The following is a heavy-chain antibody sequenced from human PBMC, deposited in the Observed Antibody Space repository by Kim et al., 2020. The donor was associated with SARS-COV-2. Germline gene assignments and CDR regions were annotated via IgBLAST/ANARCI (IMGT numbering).Heavy chain of an antibody. CDR3: VRDRSSGSRSYIWIFYY. CDR2: ICSASNTI. CDR1: RFTFSSYT. J-gene: IGHJ6*01. Sequence: GGSLRLSCAASRFTFSSYTMNWVRQAPGKGLEWVSYICSASNTIKYADSVKGRFTISRDNAKNSLYLQMNSLRDEDTAVYYCVRDRSSGSRSYIWIFYY. D-gene: IGHD3-10*01. V-gene: IGHV3-48*02.